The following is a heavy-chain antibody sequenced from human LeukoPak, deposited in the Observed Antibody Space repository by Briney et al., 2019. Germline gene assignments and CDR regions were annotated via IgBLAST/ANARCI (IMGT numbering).Heavy chain of an antibody. CDR1: GFXFSDYS. J-gene: IGHJ3*01. D-gene: IGHD6-13*01. Sequence: GGSLRLSCAASGFXFSDYSINWVRQAPGKGLEWVLSISGSSVYIYYADSVKGRFTISRDNAKNSLYLQMNSLRAEDTAVYYCARDRYSTSLDAFDVWGQGTMVTVSS. CDR3: ARDRYSTSLDAFDV. V-gene: IGHV3-21*01. CDR2: ISGSSVYI.